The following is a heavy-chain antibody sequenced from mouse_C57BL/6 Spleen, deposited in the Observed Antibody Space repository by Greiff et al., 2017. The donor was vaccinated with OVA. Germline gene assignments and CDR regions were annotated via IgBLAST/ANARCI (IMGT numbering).Heavy chain of an antibody. Sequence: EVQLQESGPELVKPGASVKISCKASGYTFTDYYMNWVKQSHGKSLEWIGDINPNNGGTSYNQKFKGKATLTVDKSSSTAYMELRSLTSEDSAVYYCARPLYYGNSCAYWGQGTLVTVSA. CDR1: GYTFTDYY. V-gene: IGHV1-26*01. CDR3: ARPLYYGNSCAY. D-gene: IGHD2-1*01. CDR2: INPNNGGT. J-gene: IGHJ3*01.